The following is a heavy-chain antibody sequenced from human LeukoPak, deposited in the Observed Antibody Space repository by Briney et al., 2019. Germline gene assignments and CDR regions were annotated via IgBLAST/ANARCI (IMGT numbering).Heavy chain of an antibody. D-gene: IGHD4-17*01. CDR3: ARTFEHGDPPSDY. V-gene: IGHV2-70*11. J-gene: IGHJ4*02. Sequence: VSGPALVKPTQTLTLTCTFSGFSLSTSGMCVSWIRQPPGKALEWLARIDWDDDNYYNTSLKTRLTISKDTSKNQVVLTMTNVDPVDTATYYCARTFEHGDPPSDYWGQGTLVTVSS. CDR1: GFSLSTSGMC. CDR2: IDWDDDN.